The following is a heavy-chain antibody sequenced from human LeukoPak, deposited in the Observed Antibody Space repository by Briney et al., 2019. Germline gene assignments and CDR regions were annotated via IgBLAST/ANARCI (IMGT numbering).Heavy chain of an antibody. D-gene: IGHD3-10*01. Sequence: SETLSLTCTVSGGSISSGDYYWSWIRQPPGKGLEWIGYIYYSGGTYYNPSLKSRVTISVDTSKNQFSLKLSSVTAADTAVYYCARYSGTGYGLFYFDYWGQGTLVTVSS. V-gene: IGHV4-30-4*01. CDR1: GGSISSGDYY. CDR2: IYYSGGT. J-gene: IGHJ4*02. CDR3: ARYSGTGYGLFYFDY.